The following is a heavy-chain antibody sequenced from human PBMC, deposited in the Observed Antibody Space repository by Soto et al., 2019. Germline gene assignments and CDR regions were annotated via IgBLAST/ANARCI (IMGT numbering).Heavy chain of an antibody. Sequence: QVQLVESGGGVVQPGRSLRLSCAASGFTFSSYAMHWVRQAPGKGLEWVAVISYDGSNKYYADSVKGRFTISRDNSKNTLYLQMNSLRAEDTAVYYCARAGGYDSSGDVYYYYGMDVWGQGTTVTVSS. V-gene: IGHV3-30-3*01. J-gene: IGHJ6*02. CDR1: GFTFSSYA. CDR3: ARAGGYDSSGDVYYYYGMDV. CDR2: ISYDGSNK. D-gene: IGHD3-22*01.